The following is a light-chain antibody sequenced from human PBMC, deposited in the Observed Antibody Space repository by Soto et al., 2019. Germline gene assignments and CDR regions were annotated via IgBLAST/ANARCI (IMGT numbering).Light chain of an antibody. J-gene: IGKJ4*01. CDR2: GAS. CDR1: QGISSW. CDR3: QQANSFPLT. Sequence: DIQMTQSPSSVSASVGDTVTITCRASQGISSWLAWYQQKPGKAPKLLVYGASSLQSGVTSRFSGSGAGTEFTLTIINLQPEDFATYYCQQANSFPLTFGGGTKVEIK. V-gene: IGKV1-12*01.